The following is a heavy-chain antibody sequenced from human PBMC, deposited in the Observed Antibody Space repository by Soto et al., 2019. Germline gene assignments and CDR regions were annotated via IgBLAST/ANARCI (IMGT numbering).Heavy chain of an antibody. Sequence: QVQLVQSGAEVKKPGASVKVSCKASGYTFTSYNINWVSQATGQGLEWMGWMNPNSGNTGYAQKFQDRITLTRDTSITTAYMELSSLRSDDTAVYFCVRYGVAATYWGQGTQVTVSS. J-gene: IGHJ4*02. CDR3: VRYGVAATY. D-gene: IGHD2-8*01. CDR1: GYTFTSYN. V-gene: IGHV1-8*01. CDR2: MNPNSGNT.